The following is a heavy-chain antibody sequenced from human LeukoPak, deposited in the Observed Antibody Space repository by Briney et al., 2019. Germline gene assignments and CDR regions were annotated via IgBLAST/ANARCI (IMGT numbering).Heavy chain of an antibody. J-gene: IGHJ4*02. CDR2: IYYSGST. D-gene: IGHD1-26*01. CDR3: ARGSVGATTGDY. CDR1: GGSISSYY. V-gene: IGHV4-59*12. Sequence: PSETVSLACTVSGGSISSYYWSWIRQPPGKGLEWIGYIYYSGSTYYNPSLKSRVTISVDTSKNQFSLKLSSVTAADTAVYYCARGSVGATTGDYWGQGTMVSLSS.